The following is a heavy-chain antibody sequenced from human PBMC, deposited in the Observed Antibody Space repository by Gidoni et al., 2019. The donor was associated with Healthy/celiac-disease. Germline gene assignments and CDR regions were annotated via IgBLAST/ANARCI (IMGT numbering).Heavy chain of an antibody. J-gene: IGHJ4*02. D-gene: IGHD5-18*01. CDR2: INHSGST. Sequence: QVQLQQWGAGLLKPSETLSLTCAVYGGSFSGYYWSWIRQPPGKGLEWIGEINHSGSTNYNPSLKSRVTISVDTSKNQFSLKLSSVTAADTAVYYCARDSPLDYWGQGTLVTVSS. CDR1: GGSFSGYY. CDR3: ARDSPLDY. V-gene: IGHV4-34*01.